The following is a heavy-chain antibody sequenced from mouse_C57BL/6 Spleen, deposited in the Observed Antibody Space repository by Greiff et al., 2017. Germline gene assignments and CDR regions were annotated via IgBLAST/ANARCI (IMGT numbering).Heavy chain of an antibody. CDR2: INYDGSST. CDR3: ARDSSGYPFYFDY. D-gene: IGHD3-2*02. Sequence: VKVVESEGGLVQPGSSMKLSCTASGFTFSDYYMAWVRQVPEKGLEWVANINYDGSSTYYLDSLKSRFIISRDNAKNILYLQMSSLKSEDTATYYCARDSSGYPFYFDYWGQGTTLTVAS. V-gene: IGHV5-16*01. CDR1: GFTFSDYY. J-gene: IGHJ2*01.